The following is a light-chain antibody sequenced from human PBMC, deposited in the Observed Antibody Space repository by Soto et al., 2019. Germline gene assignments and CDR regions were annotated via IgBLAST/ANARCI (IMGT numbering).Light chain of an antibody. CDR1: SSNIGNNY. CDR3: QSFDKYLSAVV. CDR2: DNT. J-gene: IGLJ2*01. Sequence: QSVLTQPPSVSAAPGQKVTISCSGSSSNIGNNYVSWYQRLPGTAPKLLIYDNTNRPSGVSVRFSGSKSGTPASLAISGLQAEDEADYYCQSFDKYLSAVVFGGGTKLTVL. V-gene: IGLV1-40*01.